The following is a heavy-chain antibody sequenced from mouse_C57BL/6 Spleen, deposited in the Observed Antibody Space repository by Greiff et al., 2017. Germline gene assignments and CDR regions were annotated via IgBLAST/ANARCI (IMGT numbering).Heavy chain of an antibody. J-gene: IGHJ4*01. CDR3: AGEDYSNYDYYAMDY. CDR1: GFSLTSYA. Sequence: QVQLKESGPGLVAPSQSLSITCTVSGFSLTSYAISWVRQPSGKGLEWLGVIWTGGGTNYNSALQSRLSISTDNSKSKVFLKMNSLQNDDTARYYCAGEDYSNYDYYAMDYWGQGTSVTVSS. V-gene: IGHV2-9-1*01. D-gene: IGHD2-5*01. CDR2: IWTGGGT.